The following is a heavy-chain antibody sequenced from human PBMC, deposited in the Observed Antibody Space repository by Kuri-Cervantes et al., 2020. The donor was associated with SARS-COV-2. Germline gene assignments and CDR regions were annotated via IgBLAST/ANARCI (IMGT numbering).Heavy chain of an antibody. CDR1: TLTFSDYA. J-gene: IGHJ4*02. CDR3: AKRFVVPTNGTDYFDY. CDR2: ISGSSDYT. V-gene: IGHV3-23*01. Sequence: GESLKISCTASTLTFSDYAMSWVRQAPGKGLEWVSTISGSSDYTYYAESVDYAESVEGRLTISRDISKKTLYLQMHRLRAEDTAVYYCAKRFVVPTNGTDYFDYWGQGTLVTVSS. D-gene: IGHD3-10*01.